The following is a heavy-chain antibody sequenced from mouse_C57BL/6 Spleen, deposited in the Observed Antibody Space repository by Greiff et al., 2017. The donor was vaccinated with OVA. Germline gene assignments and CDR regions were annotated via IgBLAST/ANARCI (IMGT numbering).Heavy chain of an antibody. CDR1: GYTFTSYW. J-gene: IGHJ4*01. CDR2: IDPSDSYT. Sequence: VQLQQSGAELVKPGASVKLSCKASGYTFTSYWMQWVKQRPGQGLEWIGEIDPSDSYTNYNQKFKGKATLTVDTSSSTAYMQLSSLTSEDSAVYYCAKEGGYYWGQGTSVTVSS. CDR3: AKEGGYY. V-gene: IGHV1-50*01.